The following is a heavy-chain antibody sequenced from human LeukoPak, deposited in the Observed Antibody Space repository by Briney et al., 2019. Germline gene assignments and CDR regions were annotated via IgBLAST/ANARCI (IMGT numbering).Heavy chain of an antibody. CDR2: INHSGST. CDR3: ARGLRAARSGLGY. D-gene: IGHD6-6*01. V-gene: IGHV4-34*01. J-gene: IGHJ4*02. CDR1: GGSISGYY. Sequence: SETLSLTCTVSGGSISGYYWSWIRQPPGKGLEWIGEINHSGSTNYNPSLKSRVTISVDTSKNQFSLKLSSVTAADTAVYYCARGLRAARSGLGYWGQGTLVTVSS.